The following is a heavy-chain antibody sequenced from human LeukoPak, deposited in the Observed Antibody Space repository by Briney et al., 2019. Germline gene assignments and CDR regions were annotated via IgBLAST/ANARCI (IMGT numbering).Heavy chain of an antibody. CDR3: AKENYQITGGASAFVF. J-gene: IGHJ4*02. D-gene: IGHD2-8*02. CDR1: GFSFRRYV. CDR2: IKHDGKEK. V-gene: IGHV3-30*02. Sequence: PGGSLRLSCAASGFSFRRYVMHWVRQAPGKGLEWVAFIKHDGKEKFYADSVRGRFTISRDNSKSTKYLQINSLTVEDTAVYYCAKENYQITGGASAFVFWGPGTLVTVSS.